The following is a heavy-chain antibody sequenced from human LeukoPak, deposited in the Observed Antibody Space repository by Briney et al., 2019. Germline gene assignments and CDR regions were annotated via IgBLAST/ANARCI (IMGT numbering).Heavy chain of an antibody. D-gene: IGHD1-1*01. CDR3: ARSQPNWNDGNDAFDI. V-gene: IGHV3-7*04. J-gene: IGHJ3*02. CDR1: GFTFSSYW. CDR2: IKLDGTEK. Sequence: PGGSLRLSCAASGFTFSSYWMHWVRQAPGKGLEWVANIKLDGTEKYYVDSVKGRFAISRDNTKNSLYLQMSSLRVEDTAIYYCARSQPNWNDGNDAFDIWGQGTMVTVSS.